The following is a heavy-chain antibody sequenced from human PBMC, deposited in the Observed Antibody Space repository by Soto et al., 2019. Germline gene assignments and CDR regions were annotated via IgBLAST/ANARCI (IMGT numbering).Heavy chain of an antibody. V-gene: IGHV3-74*01. J-gene: IGHJ4*02. D-gene: IGHD1-20*01. Sequence: EVQLVESGGGLVQPGGSLRLSCAASGFTFSSYWLHWVRQAPGKGLVWVSHINSDGSSTSYADSVKGRFTISRDNAKNTLYLQMNSLRAEDTAVYYCARGTITSFDYWGQGTLVTVSS. CDR1: GFTFSSYW. CDR3: ARGTITSFDY. CDR2: INSDGSST.